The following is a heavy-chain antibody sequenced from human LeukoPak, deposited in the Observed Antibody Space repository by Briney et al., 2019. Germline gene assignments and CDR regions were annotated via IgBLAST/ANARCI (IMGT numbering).Heavy chain of an antibody. CDR1: GGSISSSSYY. CDR2: IYYSGST. V-gene: IGHV4-39*07. J-gene: IGHJ4*02. CDR3: ARGDSYHFDY. Sequence: SETLSLTCTVSGGSISSSSYYWGWIRQPPGKGLEWIGSIYYSGSTYYNPSLKSRVTISVDTSKNQFSLKLSSVTAADTAVYYCARGDSYHFDYWGQGTLVTVSS. D-gene: IGHD5-18*01.